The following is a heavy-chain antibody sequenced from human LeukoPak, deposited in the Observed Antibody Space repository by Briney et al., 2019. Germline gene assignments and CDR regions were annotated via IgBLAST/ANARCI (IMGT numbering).Heavy chain of an antibody. D-gene: IGHD6-19*01. CDR1: GGSFSGYH. Sequence: SETLSLTCAVYGGSFSGYHWSWIRQPPGKGLEWIGEINHSGSTNYNPSLKSRVTISVDTSKNQFSLKLSSVTAADTAVYYCARGSRYSSGWYYFDYWGQGTLVTVSS. J-gene: IGHJ4*02. CDR3: ARGSRYSSGWYYFDY. V-gene: IGHV4-34*01. CDR2: INHSGST.